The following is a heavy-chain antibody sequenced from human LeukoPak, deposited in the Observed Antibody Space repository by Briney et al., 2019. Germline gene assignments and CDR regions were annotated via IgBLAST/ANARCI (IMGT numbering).Heavy chain of an antibody. J-gene: IGHJ4*02. Sequence: KPSETLSLTCTVSGGSISSYYWSWIRQPPGKGLEWIGYIYYSGRTNYNPSLKSRVTISVDTSKSQLSLKLSSVTAADTAVYYCARGGRDGYTLYPFDYWGQGTLVTVSS. CDR2: IYYSGRT. D-gene: IGHD5-24*01. CDR3: ARGGRDGYTLYPFDY. V-gene: IGHV4-59*08. CDR1: GGSISSYY.